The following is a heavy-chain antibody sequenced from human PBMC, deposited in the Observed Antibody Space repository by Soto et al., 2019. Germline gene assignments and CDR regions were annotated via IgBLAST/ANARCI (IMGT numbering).Heavy chain of an antibody. Sequence: PGGSLRLSCAASGFTFDDYAMHWVRQAPGKGLEWVSGISWNSGSIGYADSVKGRFTISRDSAKNSLYLQMNSLRAEDTALYYCEKDKDGIYWYFDLWGRGTLVTVSS. V-gene: IGHV3-9*01. CDR2: ISWNSGSI. D-gene: IGHD2-15*01. CDR3: EKDKDGIYWYFDL. J-gene: IGHJ2*01. CDR1: GFTFDDYA.